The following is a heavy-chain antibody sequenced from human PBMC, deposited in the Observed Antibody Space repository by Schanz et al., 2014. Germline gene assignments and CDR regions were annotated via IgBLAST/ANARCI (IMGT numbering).Heavy chain of an antibody. CDR2: IVPIAGST. CDR1: GGTFSSDT. J-gene: IGHJ4*02. V-gene: IGHV1-69*09. Sequence: QVQLVQSGAEVKKPGSSVKVSCKASGGTFSSDTFSWVRQAPGQGLEWMGRIVPIAGSTNYAQRLQGRRAKTTDTSSSATYMELRSLRSDDAAVYYCARAIAYGDSSGYFDYWGQGTLVTVSS. D-gene: IGHD4-17*01. CDR3: ARAIAYGDSSGYFDY.